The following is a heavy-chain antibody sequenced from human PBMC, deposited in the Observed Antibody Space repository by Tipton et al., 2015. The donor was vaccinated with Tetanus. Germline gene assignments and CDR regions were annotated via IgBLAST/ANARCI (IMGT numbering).Heavy chain of an antibody. J-gene: IGHJ6*02. D-gene: IGHD3-16*01. CDR3: ARHGGRLAYYYYGMDV. V-gene: IGHV4-34*01. CDR2: IYYSGST. CDR1: GGSFSGYY. Sequence: TLSLTCAVYGGSFSGYYWSWIRQPPGKGLEWVGYIYYSGSTYYNPSLKSRVTTSVDTSKNQFSLKLSSVTAADTAVYYCARHGGRLAYYYYGMDVWGQGTTVTVSS.